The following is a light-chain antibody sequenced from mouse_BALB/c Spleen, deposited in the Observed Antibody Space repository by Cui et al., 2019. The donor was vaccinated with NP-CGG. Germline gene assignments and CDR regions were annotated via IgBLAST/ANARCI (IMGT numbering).Light chain of an antibody. CDR2: GTN. V-gene: IGLV1*01. CDR3: ALWYSNHWV. CDR1: TGAVTTSNY. Sequence: AVVTQDSAFTTSPGETVTLTCRSSTGAVTTSNYANWVQEKPDHLFTGLIGGTNNRVPGVPARFSGSLIGDKAALTITGAQTEDEAIYFCALWYSNHWVFGGGTKLTVL. J-gene: IGLJ1*01.